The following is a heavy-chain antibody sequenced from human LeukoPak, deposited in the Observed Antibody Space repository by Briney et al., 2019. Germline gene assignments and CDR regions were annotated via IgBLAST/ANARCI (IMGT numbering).Heavy chain of an antibody. CDR2: ISSSGSSM. D-gene: IGHD2-2*01. J-gene: IGHJ4*02. V-gene: IGHV3-21*01. Sequence: GGSLRLSCAASGFTFSSYGMSWVRQAPGKGLEWVSSISSSGSSMFYSDSLKGRFTISRDNAKNSLYLQMNSLRVEDTAVYYCARRYCSSTSCYAFDYWGQGTLVTVSS. CDR3: ARRYCSSTSCYAFDY. CDR1: GFTFSSYG.